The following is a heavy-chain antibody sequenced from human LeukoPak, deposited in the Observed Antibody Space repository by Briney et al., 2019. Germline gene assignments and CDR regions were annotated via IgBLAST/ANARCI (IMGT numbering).Heavy chain of an antibody. Sequence: SETLSLTCAVYGGSFSGYYWSWIRQPPGKGLEWIGEINHSGSTNYNPSLKSRVTISVDTSKNQFSLKLSSVTAADTAVYYCARLSGSQNYYGMDVWGQGTTVTVSS. D-gene: IGHD6-25*01. CDR3: ARLSGSQNYYGMDV. J-gene: IGHJ6*02. V-gene: IGHV4-34*01. CDR2: INHSGST. CDR1: GGSFSGYY.